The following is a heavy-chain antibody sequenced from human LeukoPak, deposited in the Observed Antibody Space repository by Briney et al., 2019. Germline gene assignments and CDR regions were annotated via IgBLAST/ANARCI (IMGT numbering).Heavy chain of an antibody. Sequence: SETLSLTCAVSGGSISSGGYSWSWIRQPPGKGLEWIGYIYHSGSTYYIPSLKSRVTISVDRSKNQFSLKLSSVTAADTAVYYCARDRPYCSGGSCYSVNWFDPWGQGTLVTVSS. CDR1: GGSISSGGYS. CDR3: ARDRPYCSGGSCYSVNWFDP. CDR2: IYHSGST. J-gene: IGHJ5*02. D-gene: IGHD2-15*01. V-gene: IGHV4-30-2*01.